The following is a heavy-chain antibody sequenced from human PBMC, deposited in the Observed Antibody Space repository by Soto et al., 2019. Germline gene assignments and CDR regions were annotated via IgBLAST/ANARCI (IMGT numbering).Heavy chain of an antibody. CDR2: IYISGST. Sequence: PSETLSLTCTVSGGSLSSYYWNWIRQPAGKGLEWIGRIYISGSTNYNPPLKSRVTMSVDTSKNQFSLKLSSVTAADTAVYYCARDNQQPEEYYYGLDVWGQGTTVTVSS. V-gene: IGHV4-4*07. CDR1: GGSLSSYY. D-gene: IGHD6-13*01. CDR3: ARDNQQPEEYYYGLDV. J-gene: IGHJ6*02.